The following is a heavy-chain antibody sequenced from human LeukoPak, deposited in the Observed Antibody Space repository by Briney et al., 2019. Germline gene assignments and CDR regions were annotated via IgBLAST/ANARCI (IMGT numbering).Heavy chain of an antibody. CDR3: ARDGGYSYGYTNFDY. CDR2: IKQDGSEK. J-gene: IGHJ4*02. CDR1: GFTFSSYW. Sequence: GGSLRLSCAASGFTFSSYWMSWVRQAPGKGLEWVANIKQDGSEKYYVDSVKGRFTISRDNAKNSLYLQMNSLRAEDTAVYYCARDGGYSYGYTNFDYWGQGTLVTVSS. D-gene: IGHD5-18*01. V-gene: IGHV3-7*01.